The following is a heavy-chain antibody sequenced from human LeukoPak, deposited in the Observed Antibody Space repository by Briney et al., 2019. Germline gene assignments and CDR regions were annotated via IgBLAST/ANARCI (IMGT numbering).Heavy chain of an antibody. V-gene: IGHV3-23*01. Sequence: GGSLRLSCTSSGFTFREFAVSWVRQAPGKGLEWVSAISGGGGSTYYADSVKGRFTISRDNSKNTLYLQMNSLRAEDTAVYYCAKMGYYFGYYGMDVWGQGTTVTVSS. CDR3: AKMGYYFGYYGMDV. CDR2: ISGGGGST. CDR1: GFTFREFA. D-gene: IGHD2/OR15-2a*01. J-gene: IGHJ6*02.